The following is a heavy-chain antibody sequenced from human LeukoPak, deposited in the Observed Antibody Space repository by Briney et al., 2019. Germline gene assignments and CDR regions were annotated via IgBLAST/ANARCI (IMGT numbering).Heavy chain of an antibody. V-gene: IGHV1-2*02. CDR2: INPNSGGT. CDR1: GYAFTGYS. Sequence: GASVKVSCKASGYAFTGYSIHWVRQAPGQGLEWMGWINPNSGGTNFAQNFQGRVTMTRDTSISTAYMGLSRLTSDDTAVYYCARDSRNYYDSRGGGDDAFDIWGQGTMVTVSS. CDR3: ARDSRNYYDSRGGGDDAFDI. D-gene: IGHD3-22*01. J-gene: IGHJ3*02.